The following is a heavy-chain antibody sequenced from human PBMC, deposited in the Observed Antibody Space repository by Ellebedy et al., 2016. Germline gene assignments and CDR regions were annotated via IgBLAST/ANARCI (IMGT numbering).Heavy chain of an antibody. D-gene: IGHD4-23*01. CDR3: ARGSTVLDGGHSGFDY. V-gene: IGHV4-30-2*01. CDR1: GGSIISGGYY. Sequence: SETLSLXCAASGGSIISGGYYWSWIRQPPGRGLEWIGYIYHSGRTLYNPSLKPRVIMSVDTSKNHFSLHLSSVTAADTAVYYCARGSTVLDGGHSGFDYWGQGTLVTVSS. J-gene: IGHJ4*02. CDR2: IYHSGRT.